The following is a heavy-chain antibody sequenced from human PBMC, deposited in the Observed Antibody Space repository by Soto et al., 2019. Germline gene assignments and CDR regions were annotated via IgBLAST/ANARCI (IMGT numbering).Heavy chain of an antibody. D-gene: IGHD3-10*02. CDR1: GCTFTSYY. CDR2: INPSGGST. CDR3: ASHAMFEYFEH. V-gene: IGHV1-46*01. Sequence: AALKVSYDASGCTFTSYYMHWERQAPGQGLEWMGIINPSGGSTSYAQKFQGRVTMTRDTSTSTVYMELSSLRSEDTAVYYCASHAMFEYFEHWGQGTPVPVSS. J-gene: IGHJ1*01.